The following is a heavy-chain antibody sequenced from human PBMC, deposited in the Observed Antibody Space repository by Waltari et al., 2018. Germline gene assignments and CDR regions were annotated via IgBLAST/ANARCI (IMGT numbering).Heavy chain of an antibody. Sequence: EVQLVESGGGLVQPGGSLRLSCSASGFPVSSNYMRWVRQAPGKGREWVSVIYSGGSTYYADSVKGRFTISRDNSKNTLYLQMNSLRAEDTAVYYCASPHPWFGEFLPYYYYGMDVWGQGTTVTVSS. V-gene: IGHV3-66*02. CDR2: IYSGGST. D-gene: IGHD3-10*01. CDR1: GFPVSSNY. J-gene: IGHJ6*02. CDR3: ASPHPWFGEFLPYYYYGMDV.